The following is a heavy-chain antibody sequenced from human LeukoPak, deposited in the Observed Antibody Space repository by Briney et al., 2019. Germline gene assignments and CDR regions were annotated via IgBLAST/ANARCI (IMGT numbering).Heavy chain of an antibody. Sequence: SETLSLTCTVSGGSISSSSYYRGWIRQPPGKGLEWIGSIYYSGSTYYNPSLKSRITISVDTSKNQYSLNLSSVTAADTAVYYCARPGGPYSGSYYAAFDIWGQGTMVTVSS. J-gene: IGHJ3*02. CDR1: GGSISSSSYY. CDR3: ARPGGPYSGSYYAAFDI. CDR2: IYYSGST. D-gene: IGHD1-26*01. V-gene: IGHV4-39*01.